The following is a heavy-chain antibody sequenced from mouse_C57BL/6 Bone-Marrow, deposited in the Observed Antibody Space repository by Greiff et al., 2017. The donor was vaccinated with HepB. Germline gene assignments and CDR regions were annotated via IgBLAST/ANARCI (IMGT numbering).Heavy chain of an antibody. Sequence: EVKLQESGGGLVKPGGSLKLSCAASGFTFSSYAMSWVRQTPEKRLEWVATISDGGSYTYYPDNVKGRFTISRDNAKNNLYLQMSHLKSEDTAMYYCARDEGGYGYAMDYWGQGTSVTVSS. CDR1: GFTFSSYA. D-gene: IGHD1-1*02. CDR2: ISDGGSYT. V-gene: IGHV5-4*01. CDR3: ARDEGGYGYAMDY. J-gene: IGHJ4*01.